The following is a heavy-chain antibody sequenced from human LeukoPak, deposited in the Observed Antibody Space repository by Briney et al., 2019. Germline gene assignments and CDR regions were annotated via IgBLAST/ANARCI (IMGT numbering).Heavy chain of an antibody. D-gene: IGHD6-13*01. CDR1: GGSMRNYY. J-gene: IGHJ3*01. CDR2: IYYSGST. CDR3: ARHYIAAGGGDAFDV. V-gene: IGHV4-59*08. Sequence: SETLSLTCTVSGGSMRNYYWSWIRQPAGKGLEWTGYIYYSGSTYYNPSLKSRDTISVDTSKSQFSLKLSSVTAADAAMYYCARHYIAAGGGDAFDVWGQGTMVTVSS.